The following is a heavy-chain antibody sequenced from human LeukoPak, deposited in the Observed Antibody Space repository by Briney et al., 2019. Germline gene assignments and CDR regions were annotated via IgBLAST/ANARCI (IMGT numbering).Heavy chain of an antibody. CDR1: GGTFNSYA. J-gene: IGHJ5*02. Sequence: ASVKVSCKASGGTFNSYAISWVRQAPGQGLEWMGGIIPIFGTANYAQKFQGRVTITADESTSTAYMELSSLRSDDTAVYYCARDLKRSRARWENLGLDPWGQGTLVTVSS. CDR3: ARDLKRSRARWENLGLDP. CDR2: IIPIFGTA. V-gene: IGHV1-69*13. D-gene: IGHD3-16*01.